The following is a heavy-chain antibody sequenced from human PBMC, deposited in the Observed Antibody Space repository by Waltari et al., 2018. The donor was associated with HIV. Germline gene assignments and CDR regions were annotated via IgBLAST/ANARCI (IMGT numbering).Heavy chain of an antibody. Sequence: QVQLQQWGAGLLKPSETLSLTCAVYGGSFSGYYWSWIRQPPGKGLEWIGEINHSGSTNYNPSLKSRVTISVDTSKNQFSLKLSSVTAADTAVYYCASFRGMRRFDPWGQGTLVTVSS. CDR1: GGSFSGYY. V-gene: IGHV4-34*01. CDR3: ASFRGMRRFDP. CDR2: INHSGST. J-gene: IGHJ5*02. D-gene: IGHD3-10*01.